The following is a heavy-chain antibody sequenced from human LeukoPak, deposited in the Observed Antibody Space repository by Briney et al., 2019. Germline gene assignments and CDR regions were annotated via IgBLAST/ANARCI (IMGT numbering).Heavy chain of an antibody. Sequence: SVKVSCKASGGTFSRFTISWMRQAPGQGFEWMGGITPIFGTANFAQKFQGRVSITADESTSTAFMELSSLRSEDTAVYYCAREWGLESSGYYYAYWGQGTLVTVSS. CDR3: AREWGLESSGYYYAY. CDR1: GGTFSRFT. V-gene: IGHV1-69*13. J-gene: IGHJ4*02. D-gene: IGHD3-22*01. CDR2: ITPIFGTA.